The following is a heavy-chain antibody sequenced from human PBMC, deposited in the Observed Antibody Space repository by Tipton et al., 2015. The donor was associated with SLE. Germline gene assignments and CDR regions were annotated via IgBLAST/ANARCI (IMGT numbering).Heavy chain of an antibody. V-gene: IGHV4-34*01. J-gene: IGHJ4*02. CDR3: ARQGASGPDY. Sequence: TLSLTCAVYGGSFSGYYWSWIRQPPGKGLEWIGEINHSGSTNYNPSLKSRVTISVDTSKNQFSLKLSSVTAADTAVYYCARQGASGPDYWGQGTLVTVSS. D-gene: IGHD6-19*01. CDR2: INHSGST. CDR1: GGSFSGYY.